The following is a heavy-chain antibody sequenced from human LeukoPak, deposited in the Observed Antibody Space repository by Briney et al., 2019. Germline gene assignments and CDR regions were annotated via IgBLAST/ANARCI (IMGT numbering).Heavy chain of an antibody. CDR2: ISGSGGST. CDR1: GFTFSSYA. CDR3: AKALWFGELFYFDY. J-gene: IGHJ4*02. Sequence: GGSLRLSCAASGFTFSSYAMSWVRQAPGKGLEWVSAISGSGGSTCYADSVKGRFTISRDNSKNTLYLQMNSLRAEDTAVYYCAKALWFGELFYFDYWGQGTLVTVSS. D-gene: IGHD3-10*01. V-gene: IGHV3-23*01.